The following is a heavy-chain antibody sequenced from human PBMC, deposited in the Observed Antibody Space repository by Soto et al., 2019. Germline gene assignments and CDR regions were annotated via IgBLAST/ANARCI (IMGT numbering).Heavy chain of an antibody. Sequence: ASVKVSCKAPGYTFTSYGISWVRQAPGQGLEWMGWISAYNGNTNYAQKRQGRVTMTTDTSTSTAYMELRSLRSDDTAVYYCARAIAASWWFDPWGQGTLVTVSS. CDR1: GYTFTSYG. J-gene: IGHJ5*02. D-gene: IGHD6-6*01. CDR2: ISAYNGNT. V-gene: IGHV1-18*04. CDR3: ARAIAASWWFDP.